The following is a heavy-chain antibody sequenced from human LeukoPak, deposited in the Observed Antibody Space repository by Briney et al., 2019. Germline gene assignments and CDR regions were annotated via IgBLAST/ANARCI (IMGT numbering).Heavy chain of an antibody. V-gene: IGHV3-21*01. CDR1: GFTFSSYS. D-gene: IGHD5-12*01. Sequence: GGSLRLSCAASGFTFSSYSKNWVRQAPGKGLEWVSSISSSSSYIYYADSVKGRFTISRDNAKNSLYLQMNSLRAEDTAVYYCARGGVYSGYDFDYWGQGTLVTVSS. CDR3: ARGGVYSGYDFDY. J-gene: IGHJ4*02. CDR2: ISSSSSYI.